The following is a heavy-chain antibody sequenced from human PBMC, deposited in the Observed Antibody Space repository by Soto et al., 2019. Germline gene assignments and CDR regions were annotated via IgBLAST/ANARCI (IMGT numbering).Heavy chain of an antibody. CDR2: VSIGGSR. CDR3: AKRRGAGGNFDY. J-gene: IGHJ4*02. Sequence: PGGSLRLSCAASGSTFSSYSMRWVRQGPGKGLEWVSGVSIGGSRNYSVSVRCRFTIYNDNSKNTLSMQMNSLTAEDTAVYFCAKRRGAGGNFDYWGQGALVTVSS. D-gene: IGHD1-26*01. CDR1: GSTFSSYS. V-gene: IGHV3-23*01.